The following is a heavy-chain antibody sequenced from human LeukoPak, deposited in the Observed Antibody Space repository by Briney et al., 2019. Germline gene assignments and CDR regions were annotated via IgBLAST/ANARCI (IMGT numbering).Heavy chain of an antibody. J-gene: IGHJ4*02. V-gene: IGHV3-7*05. CDR2: IKQGGSEK. CDR3: ASRAGYTGSWSAFDY. Sequence: GGSLRLSCTASTFTLNNYWMSWVRQAPGKGLEWVANIKQGGSEKYHVDSVKGRFTISRDNAKNSLYLQMNSLRAEDTAVYYCASRAGYTGSWSAFDYWGQGTLVTVSS. D-gene: IGHD6-13*01. CDR1: TFTLNNYW.